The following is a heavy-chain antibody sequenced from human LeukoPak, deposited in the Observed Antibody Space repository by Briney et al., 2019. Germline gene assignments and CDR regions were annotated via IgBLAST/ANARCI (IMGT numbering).Heavy chain of an antibody. J-gene: IGHJ6*02. CDR2: ISYDGSNK. Sequence: PGGSLRLSCAASGFTFSTYAMQWVRQAPGRGLEWVAVISYDGSNKYYPDSVKGRFTISRDNSKNTLYLQMTSLRAEDTAVYYCAKGRESSSWTPLGMDVWGQGTTVTVSS. D-gene: IGHD6-13*01. CDR1: GFTFSTYA. V-gene: IGHV3-30*18. CDR3: AKGRESSSWTPLGMDV.